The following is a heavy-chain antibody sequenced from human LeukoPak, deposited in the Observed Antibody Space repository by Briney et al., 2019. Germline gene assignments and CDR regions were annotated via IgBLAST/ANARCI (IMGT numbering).Heavy chain of an antibody. CDR2: INSDGSST. V-gene: IGHV3-74*01. CDR3: AREWSGFGELPDY. CDR1: GFTFSSHW. D-gene: IGHD3-10*01. J-gene: IGHJ4*02. Sequence: GGSLRLSCAASGFTFSSHWMHWVREAPGKGLVWVSRINSDGSSTSYADSVKGRFTISRDNAKNTLYLQMNSLRVEDTAVYYCAREWSGFGELPDYWGQGTLVTVSS.